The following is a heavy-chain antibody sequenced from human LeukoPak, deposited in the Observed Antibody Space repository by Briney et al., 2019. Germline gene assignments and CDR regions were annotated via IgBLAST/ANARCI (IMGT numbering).Heavy chain of an antibody. CDR3: ATGSVTSVTPLHY. D-gene: IGHD4-11*01. CDR2: IIPVFGTA. CDR1: GGTFSTYP. Sequence: ASVKVSCKASGGTFSTYPISWVRQAPGQGLEWVRGIIPVFGTADYAQKFLGRVTITTDEVTGTAFLELSSLTSEDTAVYYCATGSVTSVTPLHYWGQGTLVTVSS. J-gene: IGHJ4*02. V-gene: IGHV1-69*05.